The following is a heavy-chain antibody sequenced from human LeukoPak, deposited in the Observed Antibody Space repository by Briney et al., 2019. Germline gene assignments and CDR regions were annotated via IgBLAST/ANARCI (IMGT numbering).Heavy chain of an antibody. V-gene: IGHV4-30-2*01. D-gene: IGHD5-18*01. J-gene: IGHJ4*02. CDR3: ARVAPRNQLWPHYFDY. Sequence: SETLSLTCAVSGGSISSGGYSWSWIRQPPGKGLEWIGYIYHSGSTYYNPSLKSRVTISVDRSKNQFSLKLSSVTAADTAVYYCARVAPRNQLWPHYFDYWGQGTLVTVSS. CDR1: GGSISSGGYS. CDR2: IYHSGST.